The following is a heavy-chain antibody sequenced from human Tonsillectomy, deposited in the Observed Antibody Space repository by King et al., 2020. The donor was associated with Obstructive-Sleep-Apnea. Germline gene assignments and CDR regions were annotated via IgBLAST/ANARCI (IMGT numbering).Heavy chain of an antibody. Sequence: VQLVESGGGLVQPGGSLRLSCAASGFTFSSYAMSWVRQAPGKGLEWVSASSGSGGSTYYADSVRGRFTISRDNSKNTLYLQMNSLRAEDTAVYYCAKGGGVYSSSWYDYWGQGTLVTVSS. CDR2: SSGSGGST. D-gene: IGHD6-13*01. CDR1: GFTFSSYA. CDR3: AKGGGVYSSSWYDY. V-gene: IGHV3-23*04. J-gene: IGHJ4*02.